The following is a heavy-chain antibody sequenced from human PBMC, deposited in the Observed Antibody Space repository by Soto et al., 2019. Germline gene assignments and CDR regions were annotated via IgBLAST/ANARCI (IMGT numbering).Heavy chain of an antibody. J-gene: IGHJ6*02. CDR2: IYYSGST. V-gene: IGHV4-31*03. Sequence: SETLSLTCTVSGGSISSGGYYWSWIRQHPGKGLEWIGYIYYSGSTYYNPSLKSRVTISVDTSKNQFSLRLSSVTAADTAVYYCARVVVDLYYYGMDVWGQGTTVTVSS. D-gene: IGHD5-12*01. CDR3: ARVVVDLYYYGMDV. CDR1: GGSISSGGYY.